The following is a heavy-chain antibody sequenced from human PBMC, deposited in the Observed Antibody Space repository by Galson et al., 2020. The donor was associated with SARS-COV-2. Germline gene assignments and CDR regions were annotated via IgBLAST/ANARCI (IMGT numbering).Heavy chain of an antibody. J-gene: IGHJ6*02. CDR3: AREEGSDYYYYGMDV. CDR2: IYSGGST. CDR1: GFTVSSNY. Sequence: GESLKISCAASGFTVSSNYMSWVRQAPGKGLEWVSVIYSGGSTYYADSVKGRFTISRDNSKNTLYLQMNSLRAEDTAVYYCAREEGSDYYYYGMDVWGQGTTVTVSS. V-gene: IGHV3-66*01. D-gene: IGHD1-26*01.